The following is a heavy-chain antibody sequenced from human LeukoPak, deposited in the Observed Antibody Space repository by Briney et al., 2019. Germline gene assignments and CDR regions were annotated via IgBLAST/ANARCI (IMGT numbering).Heavy chain of an antibody. CDR3: AKGNSGYSSGWYYHFFDY. D-gene: IGHD6-19*01. Sequence: GGSLRLSCAASGFTFSTYAISWVRQAPGKGLEWVSSIGAGGGTYYADSLKGRFTISRDNSKNTLYLQMNSLRAEDTAVYYCAKGNSGYSSGWYYHFFDYWGQGNLVTVSS. CDR2: IGAGGGT. V-gene: IGHV3-23*01. J-gene: IGHJ4*02. CDR1: GFTFSTYA.